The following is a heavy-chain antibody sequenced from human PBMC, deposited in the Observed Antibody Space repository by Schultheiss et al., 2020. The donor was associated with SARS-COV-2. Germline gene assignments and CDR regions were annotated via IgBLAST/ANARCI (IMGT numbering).Heavy chain of an antibody. CDR2: IYYSGST. CDR1: GGSISSYY. D-gene: IGHD3-10*01. V-gene: IGHV4-59*01. Sequence: GSLRLSCTVSGGSISSYYWSWIRQPPGKGLEWIGYIYYSGSTNYNPSLKSRVTISVDTSKNQFSLKLSSVTAADTAVYYCARVGLTMVRGKADVDAFDIWGQGTMVTVSS. CDR3: ARVGLTMVRGKADVDAFDI. J-gene: IGHJ3*02.